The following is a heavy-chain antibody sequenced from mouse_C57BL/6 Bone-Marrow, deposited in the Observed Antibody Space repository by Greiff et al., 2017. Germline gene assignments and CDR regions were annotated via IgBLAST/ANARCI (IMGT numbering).Heavy chain of an antibody. CDR2: IYPGDGDT. D-gene: IGHD1-1*01. CDR1: GYAFSSYW. J-gene: IGHJ1*03. V-gene: IGHV1-80*01. Sequence: VKLVESGAELVKPGASVKISCKASGYAFSSYWMNWVKQRPGKGLEWIGQIYPGDGDTNYNGKFKGKATLTADKSSSTAYMQLSSLTSEDSAVYFCARWDYYGSAWYFDVWGTGTTVTVSS. CDR3: ARWDYYGSAWYFDV.